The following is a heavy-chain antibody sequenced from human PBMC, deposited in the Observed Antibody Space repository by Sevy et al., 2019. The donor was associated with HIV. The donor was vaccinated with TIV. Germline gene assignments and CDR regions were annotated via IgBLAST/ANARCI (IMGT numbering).Heavy chain of an antibody. Sequence: GGSLRLSCTASGFTFSSNAMYWVRQAPGKGLEWVAVIWYDESNKYHADSVKGRFTISRDNSKNTMYLKMNSLRAEDTDLSYCARRDATTYYYPYGMDVWGQGTTVTVSS. J-gene: IGHJ6*02. CDR3: ARRDATTYYYPYGMDV. D-gene: IGHD5-12*01. V-gene: IGHV3-33*01. CDR2: IWYDESNK. CDR1: GFTFSSNA.